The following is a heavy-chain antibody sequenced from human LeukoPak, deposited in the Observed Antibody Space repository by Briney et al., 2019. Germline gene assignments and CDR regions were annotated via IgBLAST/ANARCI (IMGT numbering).Heavy chain of an antibody. V-gene: IGHV1-46*01. D-gene: IGHD4-11*01. CDR2: INPSADST. Sequence: ASVKVSCKASGYTFTGYYMHWVRQAPGQGLEWMAIINPSADSTSYAQKFQGRVTLTRDTSTSTVYMELSSLRSEDTAMYYCARDGGNYAFDSWGQGTLVTVSS. CDR1: GYTFTGYY. J-gene: IGHJ4*02. CDR3: ARDGGNYAFDS.